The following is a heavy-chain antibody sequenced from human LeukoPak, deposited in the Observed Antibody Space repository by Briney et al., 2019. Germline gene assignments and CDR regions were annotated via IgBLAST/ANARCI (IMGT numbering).Heavy chain of an antibody. CDR3: ASGIAAAGNNYYYYYGMDV. J-gene: IGHJ6*02. Sequence: SVKVSCKASGGTFSSYAISWVRQAPGQGLEWMGGIIPIFGTANYAQKFQGRVTITADESTSTAYMELSGLRSEDTAVYYCASGIAAAGNNYYYYYGMDVWGQGTTVTVSS. D-gene: IGHD6-13*01. CDR2: IIPIFGTA. V-gene: IGHV1-69*13. CDR1: GGTFSSYA.